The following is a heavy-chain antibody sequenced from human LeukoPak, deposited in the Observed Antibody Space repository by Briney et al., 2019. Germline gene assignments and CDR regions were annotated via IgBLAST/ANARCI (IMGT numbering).Heavy chain of an antibody. Sequence: PSETLSLTCAAYGGSFSGYYWSWFRQPPGKGLGWFGEINHSGRTNYNPSPKRPGTISVDTSKNQFSLKLRTVSAAATAVYYFARPTEWLVRWDPYYYYYLDVWGQGTTVTISS. V-gene: IGHV4-34*01. CDR2: INHSGRT. CDR3: ARPTEWLVRWDPYYYYYLDV. J-gene: IGHJ6*03. D-gene: IGHD6-19*01. CDR1: GGSFSGYY.